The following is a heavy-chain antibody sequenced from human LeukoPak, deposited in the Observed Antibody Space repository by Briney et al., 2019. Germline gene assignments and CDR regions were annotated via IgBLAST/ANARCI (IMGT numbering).Heavy chain of an antibody. CDR1: GGSITYYY. CDR3: ARTSVHGWSDY. CDR2: IYYSGST. V-gene: IGHV4-59*01. Sequence: PSETLSHTCSVSGGSITYYYWSWFRQPPGKGLEWIGYIYYSGSTQYNPSLKSRVNISVDTSKNQVSLKLSSVTAADTAVYHCARTSVHGWSDYWGQGSLVTVSS. D-gene: IGHD6-19*01. J-gene: IGHJ4*02.